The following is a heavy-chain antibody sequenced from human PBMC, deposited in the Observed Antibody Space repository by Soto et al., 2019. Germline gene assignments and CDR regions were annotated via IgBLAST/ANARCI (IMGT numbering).Heavy chain of an antibody. J-gene: IGHJ6*02. Sequence: GESLKISCKGSGYSFTSYWISWVRQMPGKGLEWMGRIDPSDSYTNYSPSFQGHVTISADKSISTAYLQWSSLKASDTAMYYCARQYCSRTSCYLGMDVWGQGTTVTVYS. V-gene: IGHV5-10-1*01. CDR3: ARQYCSRTSCYLGMDV. D-gene: IGHD2-2*01. CDR2: IDPSDSYT. CDR1: GYSFTSYW.